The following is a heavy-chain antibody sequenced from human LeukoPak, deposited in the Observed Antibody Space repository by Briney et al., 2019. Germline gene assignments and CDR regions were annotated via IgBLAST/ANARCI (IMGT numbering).Heavy chain of an antibody. Sequence: SVKVSCKASGYTFTTYYIHWVRQAPGQGLEWMGRIIPILGIANYAQKFQGRVTITADKSTSTAYMELSSLRSDDTAVYYCARAKLVDTAMVTLLYWGQGTLVTVSS. CDR2: IIPILGIA. CDR1: GYTFTTYY. D-gene: IGHD5-18*01. J-gene: IGHJ4*02. CDR3: ARAKLVDTAMVTLLY. V-gene: IGHV1-69*02.